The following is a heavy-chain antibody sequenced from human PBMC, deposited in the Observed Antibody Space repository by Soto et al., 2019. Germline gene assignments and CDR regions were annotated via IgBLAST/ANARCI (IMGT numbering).Heavy chain of an antibody. J-gene: IGHJ5*02. CDR1: GVTIISGGYY. D-gene: IGHD5-12*01. Sequence: PSETLSLTCTVSGVTIISGGYYWSWIRKHPGKGLEWIGYIYYSGSTYYNPSLKSRVTISVDTSKNQFSLKLSSVTAADTAVYYCARDAHVRWLQFKGGFDPWGQGTLVTVSS. CDR2: IYYSGST. CDR3: ARDAHVRWLQFKGGFDP. V-gene: IGHV4-31*03.